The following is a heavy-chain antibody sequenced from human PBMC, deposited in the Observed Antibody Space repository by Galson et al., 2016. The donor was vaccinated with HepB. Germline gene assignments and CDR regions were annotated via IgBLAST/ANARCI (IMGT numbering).Heavy chain of an antibody. CDR1: GLTFSNYA. CDR2: ITATGART. J-gene: IGHJ4*02. D-gene: IGHD1-26*01. Sequence: SLRLSCAASGLTFSNYAMSWVRQAPGKGLEWVSDITATGARTTYADSVRGRFTISRDESKNTLYLQMNSLGAADTAVYYCAKAEEQLWPPFDYWGQGTLVTVSS. CDR3: AKAEEQLWPPFDY. V-gene: IGHV3-23*01.